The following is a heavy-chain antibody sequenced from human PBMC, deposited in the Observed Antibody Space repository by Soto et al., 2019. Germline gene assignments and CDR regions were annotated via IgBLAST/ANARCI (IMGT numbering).Heavy chain of an antibody. Sequence: SETLSLTCAVYGGSFSGYYWSWIRQPPGKGLEWIGEINHSGSTNYNPSLKSRVTISVDTSKNQFSLKLSSVTAADTAVYYCARDYDSSGYYYQYWGQGTLVTVSS. D-gene: IGHD3-22*01. J-gene: IGHJ4*02. CDR3: ARDYDSSGYYYQY. CDR1: GGSFSGYY. V-gene: IGHV4-34*01. CDR2: INHSGST.